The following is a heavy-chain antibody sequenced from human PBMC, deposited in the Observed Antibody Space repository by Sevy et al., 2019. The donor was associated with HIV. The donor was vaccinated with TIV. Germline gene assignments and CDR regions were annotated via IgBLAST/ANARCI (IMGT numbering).Heavy chain of an antibody. V-gene: IGHV3-48*03. D-gene: IGHD4-17*01. CDR2: ITNSGSSI. CDR3: ARDFPPSATTVAHFDY. J-gene: IGHJ4*02. CDR1: GFTFSSYE. Sequence: GGSLRLSCTASGFTFSSYEMNWVRQAPGKGLEWVSYITNSGSSIYYSDSVRGRFTVSRDNAKNSLYLQMKSLRAEDTAVYYCARDFPPSATTVAHFDYWGRGTLVTVSS.